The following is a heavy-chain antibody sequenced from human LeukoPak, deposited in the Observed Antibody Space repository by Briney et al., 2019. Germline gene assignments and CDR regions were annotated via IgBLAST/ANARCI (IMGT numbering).Heavy chain of an antibody. V-gene: IGHV3-11*01. CDR3: ARDRTNVEMANMGAFDY. CDR1: GFTFSDYY. Sequence: GGSLRLSCAASGFTFSDYYMSWIRQAPGKGLEWVSYISSSGSTIYYADSVKGRFTISRDNAKNSLYLQMNSLRAEDTAVYYCARDRTNVEMANMGAFDYWGQGTLVTVSS. J-gene: IGHJ4*02. D-gene: IGHD5-24*01. CDR2: ISSSGSTI.